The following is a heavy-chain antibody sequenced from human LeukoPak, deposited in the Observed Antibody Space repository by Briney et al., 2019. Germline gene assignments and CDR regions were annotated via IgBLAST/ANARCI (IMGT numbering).Heavy chain of an antibody. J-gene: IGHJ6*03. CDR2: ISSSSTYI. CDR1: GFTFSSYS. CDR3: ARDSYYDFWSGYWEYYYYMDV. D-gene: IGHD3-3*01. Sequence: GGSLRLSCAASGFTFSSYSMNWVRQAPGEGLEWVSSISSSSTYIYYADSVKGRFTISRDNAKNSLYLQMNSLRAEDTAVYYCARDSYYDFWSGYWEYYYYMDVWGKGTTVTVSS. V-gene: IGHV3-21*01.